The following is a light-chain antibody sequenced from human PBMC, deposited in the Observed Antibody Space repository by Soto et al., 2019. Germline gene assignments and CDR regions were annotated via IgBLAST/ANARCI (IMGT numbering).Light chain of an antibody. CDR2: GDS. V-gene: IGLV1-40*01. CDR3: QSYDNSLSGSL. J-gene: IGLJ1*01. Sequence: QSVLTQPPSVSGAPGQRVTISCIGSSSNIGAGYDVHWYQQLPGTAPKLLIYGDSNRPSGVPDRFSGSKSGTSTSLAITGLPAEDEADYYCQSYDNSLSGSLFGTGTKLTVL. CDR1: SSNIGAGYD.